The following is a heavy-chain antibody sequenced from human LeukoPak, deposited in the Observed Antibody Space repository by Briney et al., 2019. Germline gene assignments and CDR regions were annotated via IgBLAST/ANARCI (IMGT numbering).Heavy chain of an antibody. D-gene: IGHD3-3*01. J-gene: IGHJ6*02. CDR1: GYTFTGYY. Sequence: ASVKVSCKASGYTFTGYYMHWVRQAPGHGLEWMGWINPNSGGTNYAQKFQGRVTMTRDTSISTAYMELSRLRSDDTAVYYCARSDDFWSGYYNHGMDVWGQGTTVTVSS. CDR3: ARSDDFWSGYYNHGMDV. CDR2: INPNSGGT. V-gene: IGHV1-2*02.